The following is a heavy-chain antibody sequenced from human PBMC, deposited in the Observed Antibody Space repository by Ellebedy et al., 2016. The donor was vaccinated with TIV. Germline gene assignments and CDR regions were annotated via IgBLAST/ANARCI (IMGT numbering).Heavy chain of an antibody. D-gene: IGHD3-22*01. J-gene: IGHJ4*02. CDR1: GFTFRNFA. CDR2: ISSSGVSS. CDR3: AKLDSSGYSYGRLDY. V-gene: IGHV3-23*01. Sequence: GGSLRLSCAASGFTFRNFAMTWVRQAPGKGLEWVSSISSSGVSSDYADSVRGRVTISRDNSKSTLYLQMDSLRADDSAEYYCAKLDSSGYSYGRLDYWGQGTLVTVSS.